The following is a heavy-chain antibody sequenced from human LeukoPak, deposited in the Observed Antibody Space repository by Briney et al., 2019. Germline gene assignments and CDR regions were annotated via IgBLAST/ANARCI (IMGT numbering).Heavy chain of an antibody. CDR2: ISSSSSYI. J-gene: IGHJ3*02. CDR1: GFTFSSYS. Sequence: PGGSLRLSCAASGFTFSSYSMNWVRQAPGKGLEWVSSISSSSSYIYYADSVKGRFTISRDNAKNSLYLQINSLRAEDTAVYYCARDSTPYYYDSSGDAFDIWGQGTMVTVSS. V-gene: IGHV3-21*01. D-gene: IGHD3-22*01. CDR3: ARDSTPYYYDSSGDAFDI.